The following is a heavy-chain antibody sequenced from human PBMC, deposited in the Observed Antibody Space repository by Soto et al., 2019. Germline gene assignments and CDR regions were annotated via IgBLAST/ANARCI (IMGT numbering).Heavy chain of an antibody. J-gene: IGHJ6*02. CDR3: TRVNMLFFNPDYCSSATDV. D-gene: IGHD3-10*01. CDR1: GYTFATYA. CDR2: INTGNGYT. V-gene: IGHV1-3*04. Sequence: QVQLVQSGAEVKKPGASVKVSCKASGYTFATYAIHWVRQAPGQRLEWMGWINTGNGYTEYSQNFRGRVTITRDTSASTAYMVLSSLRSDDMAMYYCTRVNMLFFNPDYCSSATDVWGQGTTVTV.